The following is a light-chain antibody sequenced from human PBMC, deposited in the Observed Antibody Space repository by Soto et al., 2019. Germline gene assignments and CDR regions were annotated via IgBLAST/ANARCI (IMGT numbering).Light chain of an antibody. CDR1: QDINNY. J-gene: IGKJ1*01. CDR3: QQSYSTLGT. Sequence: HLTQSPSSLSASVGDRVTITCRASQDINNYLAWYQQKPGKVPKLVIYAASTLQSGVPSRFSGSGSGTDFTLTISSLQPEDFATYYCQQSYSTLGTFGQGTKVDIK. CDR2: AAS. V-gene: IGKV1-9*01.